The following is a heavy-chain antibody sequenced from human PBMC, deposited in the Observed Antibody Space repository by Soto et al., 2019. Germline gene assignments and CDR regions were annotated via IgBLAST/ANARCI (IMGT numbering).Heavy chain of an antibody. Sequence: EVQLLESGGGVVQPGGSLRLSCEASGFNFKKSAMAWVRQAPGEGLEWVSGISCCGGSTSYADSVKGRCSVARDDSKNTLSLQLNSLRVEDTARYYCAKADGEQWLIPHLDNWGQGTLVTVS. CDR1: GFNFKKSA. V-gene: IGHV3-23*01. CDR3: AKADGEQWLIPHLDN. D-gene: IGHD6-19*01. CDR2: ISCCGGST. J-gene: IGHJ4*02.